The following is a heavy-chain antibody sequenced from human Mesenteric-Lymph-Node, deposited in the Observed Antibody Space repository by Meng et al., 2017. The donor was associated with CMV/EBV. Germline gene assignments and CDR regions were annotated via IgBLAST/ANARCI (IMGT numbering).Heavy chain of an antibody. CDR3: ARDYYDSSGYNWRGAFDM. CDR2: INPSFGGT. D-gene: IGHD3-22*01. V-gene: IGHV1-2*02. J-gene: IGHJ3*02. Sequence: ASVKVSCKASGYIFDQYGFGWVRQAPGQGLEWMGWINPSFGGTDYAPRFQGRVTMTRDTSISTAYMELSRLTSDDTAVYYCARDYYDSSGYNWRGAFDMWGQGTTVTVSS. CDR1: GYIFDQYG.